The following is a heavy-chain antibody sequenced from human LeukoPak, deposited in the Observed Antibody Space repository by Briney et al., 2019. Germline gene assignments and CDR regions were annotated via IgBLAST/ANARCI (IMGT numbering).Heavy chain of an antibody. D-gene: IGHD3-16*01. V-gene: IGHV3-21*01. J-gene: IGHJ4*02. CDR1: GFTFSSYS. CDR3: ARAPLRVEGRSYFDY. Sequence: GGSLRLSCAVSGFTFSSYSMNWVRQAPGKGLEWVSSISSSSSYIYYADSVKGRFTISRDNAKNSLYLQMNSLRAEDTAVYYCARAPLRVEGRSYFDYWGQGTLVTVSS. CDR2: ISSSSSYI.